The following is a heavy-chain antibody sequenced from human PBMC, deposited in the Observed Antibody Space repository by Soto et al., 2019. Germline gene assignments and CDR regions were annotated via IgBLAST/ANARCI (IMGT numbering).Heavy chain of an antibody. J-gene: IGHJ6*03. CDR1: GFTLSGRS. CDR2: NAGTDS. CDR3: ARGWFGPDV. D-gene: IGHD3-10*01. V-gene: IGHV3-74*01. Sequence: EVQLVESGGGLVQPGGFLRLSCAASGFTLSGRSMHWVRQAPGKGLVWVSGNAGTDSTYADSVKGRFTSSRDNAKNMLYLQSNSLRVEDTAVYYCARGWFGPDVWGKGTTVTFSS.